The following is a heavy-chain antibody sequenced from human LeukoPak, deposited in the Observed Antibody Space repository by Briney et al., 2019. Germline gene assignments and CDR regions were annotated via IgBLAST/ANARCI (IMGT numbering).Heavy chain of an antibody. V-gene: IGHV4-39*01. CDR3: ASGIAAAGNWFDP. D-gene: IGHD6-13*01. CDR1: GGSISSSSYY. J-gene: IGHJ5*02. CDR2: IYYSGST. Sequence: SETLSLTCTVSGGSISSSSYYWGWIRQPPGKGLEWIGSIYYSGSTYYNPSLKSRVTISVDTSKNQFSPKLSSVTAADTAVYYCASGIAAAGNWFDPWGQGTLVTVSS.